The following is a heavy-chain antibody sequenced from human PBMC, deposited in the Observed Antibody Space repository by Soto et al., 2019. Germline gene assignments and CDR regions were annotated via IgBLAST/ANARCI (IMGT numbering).Heavy chain of an antibody. CDR2: FYYSQST. J-gene: IGHJ4*02. D-gene: IGHD4-17*01. CDR1: GGSLTSNSYY. Sequence: SETLSLTCTVSGGSLTSNSYYWGWIRQPPGKGLEWIGSFYYSQSTYFNPSLKSRVTISVETSKNQYSLKLSAVTAADTAVYYCARRSTVTYDYWGQGILVTVAS. V-gene: IGHV4-39*01. CDR3: ARRSTVTYDY.